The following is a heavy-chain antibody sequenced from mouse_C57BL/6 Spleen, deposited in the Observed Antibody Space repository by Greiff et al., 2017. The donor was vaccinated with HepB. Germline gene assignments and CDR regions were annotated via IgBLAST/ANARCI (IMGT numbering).Heavy chain of an antibody. Sequence: QVQLQQPGAELVRPGSSVKLSCKASGYTFTSYWMHWVKQRPIQGLEWIGNIDPSDSETHYNQKFKDKATLTVDKSSSTAYMQLSSLTSEDSAVYYCARGDYGSREGFAYWGQGTLVTVSA. J-gene: IGHJ3*01. CDR1: GYTFTSYW. CDR3: ARGDYGSREGFAY. D-gene: IGHD1-1*01. V-gene: IGHV1-52*01. CDR2: IDPSDSET.